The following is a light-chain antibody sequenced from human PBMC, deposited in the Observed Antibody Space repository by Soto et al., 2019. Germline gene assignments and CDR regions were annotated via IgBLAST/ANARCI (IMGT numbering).Light chain of an antibody. V-gene: IGKV3D-15*01. Sequence: EILMTQSPATLSVSPGERATLSSRAIQSISEFLAWYQQKPGQAPRLLIYGASSRATGIPDRFSGSGSGTEFTLTISSLQSEDFAVYYCQQYDNWPPGITFGQGTRLEI. CDR2: GAS. J-gene: IGKJ5*01. CDR3: QQYDNWPPGIT. CDR1: QSISEF.